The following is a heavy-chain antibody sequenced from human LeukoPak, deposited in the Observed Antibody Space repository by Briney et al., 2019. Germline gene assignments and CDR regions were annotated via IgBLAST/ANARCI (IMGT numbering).Heavy chain of an antibody. CDR2: IIPILGIA. CDR1: GGTFSNYA. D-gene: IGHD6-19*01. V-gene: IGHV1-69*04. CDR3: ARGLAVAGTEGRDY. Sequence: ASVKVSCKASGGTFSNYAISWVRQAPGQGLEWMGRIIPILGIANYAQKFQGRVTITADKSTSTAYMELSSLRSEDTAVYYCARGLAVAGTEGRDYWGQGTLVTVSS. J-gene: IGHJ4*02.